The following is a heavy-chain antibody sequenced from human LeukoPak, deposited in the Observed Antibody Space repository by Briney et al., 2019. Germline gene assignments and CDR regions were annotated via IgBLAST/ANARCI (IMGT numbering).Heavy chain of an antibody. V-gene: IGHV4-4*09. CDR3: ARFTYTTRPSDV. J-gene: IGHJ6*04. CDR2: IYTSAIT. Sequence: SETLSLTCSVSNGSISGYYWSWIRQPPGQTLECIAYIYTSAITTYHPSLPSPVTMSVDTSMNQFSLRLSSVTAADTAIYYCARFTYTTRPSDVWGKGTTVTVSS. CDR1: NGSISGYY. D-gene: IGHD3-16*01.